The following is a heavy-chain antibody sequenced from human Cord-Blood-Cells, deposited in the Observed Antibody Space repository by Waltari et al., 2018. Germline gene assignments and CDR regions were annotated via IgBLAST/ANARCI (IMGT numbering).Heavy chain of an antibody. V-gene: IGHV4-59*01. Sequence: QVQLQESGPGLVKPSETLSLTCTVSGGSISSYYWSWIRQPPGKGLECIGYIYNSGSTNYNPSLKSRVTISVDTSKNQCSLKLSSVTAADTAVYYCARSLYSSSWYWFDPWGQGTLVTVSS. J-gene: IGHJ5*02. CDR2: IYNSGST. D-gene: IGHD6-13*01. CDR1: GGSISSYY. CDR3: ARSLYSSSWYWFDP.